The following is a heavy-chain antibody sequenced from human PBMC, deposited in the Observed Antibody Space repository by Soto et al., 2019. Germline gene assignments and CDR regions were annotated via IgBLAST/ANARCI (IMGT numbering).Heavy chain of an antibody. CDR3: ARYRREAVAGYTLDN. D-gene: IGHD6-13*01. V-gene: IGHV4-59*01. CDR1: GGSISSNY. CDR2: VYNSGST. Sequence: SETLSLTCTVSGGSISSNYWTWIRQPPGKGLEWIGYVYNSGSTNYNPSLKSRVTISEDTSKSQFSLKVNSMTAADTAIYYCARYRREAVAGYTLDNWGQGILVTVAS. J-gene: IGHJ4*02.